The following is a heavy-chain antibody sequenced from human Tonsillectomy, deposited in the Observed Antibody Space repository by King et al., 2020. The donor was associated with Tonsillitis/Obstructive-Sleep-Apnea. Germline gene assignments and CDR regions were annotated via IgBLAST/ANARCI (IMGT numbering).Heavy chain of an antibody. CDR2: IWYDGSNK. CDR1: GFTFSSYG. J-gene: IGHJ4*02. V-gene: IGHV3-33*01. CDR3: ARDRGGIVVVTAIYGYFDS. D-gene: IGHD2-21*02. Sequence: VQLVESGGGVVQPGRSLRLSCAASGFTFSSYGMHWVRQAPGKGLEWVAVIWYDGSNKYYADSVKGRFTISRDNSKNTLYLQMNRLRAEDTAVYYCARDRGGIVVVTAIYGYFDSWGQGTLVTVSS.